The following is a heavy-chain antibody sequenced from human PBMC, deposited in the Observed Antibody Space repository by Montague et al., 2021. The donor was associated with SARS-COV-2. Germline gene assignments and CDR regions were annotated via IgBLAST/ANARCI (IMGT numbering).Heavy chain of an antibody. D-gene: IGHD1-20*01. CDR2: VYYSGST. Sequence: SETLSLTCTVSGGSIRSSSYYRGWIRQPPGKGLEWIGSVYYSGSTYYNPSLKSRVTISVGTSKNQFSLKLSSVTAADTAVYYCARRVTGTTVHYYYYGMDVWGQGTTVTVS. CDR3: ARRVTGTTVHYYYYGMDV. V-gene: IGHV4-39*01. J-gene: IGHJ6*02. CDR1: GGSIRSSSYY.